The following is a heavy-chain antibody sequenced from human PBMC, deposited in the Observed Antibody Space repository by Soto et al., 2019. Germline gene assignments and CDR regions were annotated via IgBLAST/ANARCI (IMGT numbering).Heavy chain of an antibody. CDR1: GFSFSAYW. D-gene: IGHD1-1*01. Sequence: AGGSLRLSCSVSGFSFSAYWRHWVRQVPGKGLTWVSRISDDGSTATYADSVKGRFVISRDNAKNSLYLEMNTLRADDSGLYYCARGPRVSSTGTGAHWGRGTLVTVSS. J-gene: IGHJ4*02. CDR2: ISDDGSTA. V-gene: IGHV3-74*01. CDR3: ARGPRVSSTGTGAH.